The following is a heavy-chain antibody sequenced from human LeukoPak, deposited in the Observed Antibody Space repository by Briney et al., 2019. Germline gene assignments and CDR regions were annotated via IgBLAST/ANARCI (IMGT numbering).Heavy chain of an antibody. CDR2: ISAYNGNT. V-gene: IGHV1-18*01. CDR3: ARAQRYPYALDI. J-gene: IGHJ3*02. CDR1: GYTFTSYG. D-gene: IGHD1-1*01. Sequence: ASVKVSCKASGYTFTSYGISWVRQAPGQGLEWMGWISAYNGNTNYAQNFQGRVTMTTDTSTNTAYMELRSLRSDDTAVYYCARAQRYPYALDIWGQGTMVTLSS.